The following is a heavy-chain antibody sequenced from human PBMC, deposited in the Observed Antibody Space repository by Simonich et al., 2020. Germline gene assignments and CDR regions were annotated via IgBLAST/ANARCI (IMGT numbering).Heavy chain of an antibody. J-gene: IGHJ4*02. Sequence: EVQLVQSGAEVKKPGESLKISCKGSGYSFTSYWIGWVRQMPGKGLELMGFIDPGDSDTRYSPSFQGQATIPADKSISTAYLQWSSLKASDTAMYYCARLVMYSGSYYLDYWGQGTLVTVSS. D-gene: IGHD1-26*01. V-gene: IGHV5-51*01. CDR3: ARLVMYSGSYYLDY. CDR2: IDPGDSDT. CDR1: GYSFTSYW.